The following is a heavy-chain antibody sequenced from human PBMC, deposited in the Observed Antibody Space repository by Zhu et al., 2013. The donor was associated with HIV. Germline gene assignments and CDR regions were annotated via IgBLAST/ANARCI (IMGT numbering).Heavy chain of an antibody. D-gene: IGHD7-27*01. CDR1: GYTFTNYG. J-gene: IGHJ3*02. CDR2: IRAYNGDT. V-gene: IGHV1-18*01. CDR3: ARDWGSEDAFDI. Sequence: VQSGAEVKKPGASVKISCKTSGYTFTNYGISWVRQAPGQGLEWMGWIRAYNGDTNYAQKFQGRVTMTRDTSTSTVYMELSSLRSEDTAVYYCARDWGSEDAFDIWGQGTLVIVSS.